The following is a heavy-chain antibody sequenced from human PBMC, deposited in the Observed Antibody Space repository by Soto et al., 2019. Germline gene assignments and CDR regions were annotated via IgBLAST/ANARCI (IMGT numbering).Heavy chain of an antibody. CDR1: GGSISSYY. CDR3: ARGGSPYYDILTGPYYYYYGMDV. D-gene: IGHD3-9*01. CDR2: IYYSGST. V-gene: IGHV4-59*01. J-gene: IGHJ6*02. Sequence: SETLSLTCTVSGGSISSYYWSWIRQPPGKGLEWIGYIYYSGSTNYNPSLKSRVTISVDTSKSQFSLKLSSVTAADTAVYYCARGGSPYYDILTGPYYYYYGMDVWGQGTTVTVSS.